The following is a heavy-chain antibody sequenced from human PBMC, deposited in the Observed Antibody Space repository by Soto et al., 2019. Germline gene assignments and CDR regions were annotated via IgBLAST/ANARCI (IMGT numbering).Heavy chain of an antibody. D-gene: IGHD2-15*01. CDR3: ARDMVGSGGSSLWFHH. Sequence: PGESLKISCKGSGYSFTSYWIGWVRQMPGKGLEWMGIIYPGDSDTRYSPSFQGQVTISADKSISTAYLQWSSLKASDTAMYYCARDMVGSGGSSLWFHHWGQGTLVTVSS. V-gene: IGHV5-51*01. CDR1: GYSFTSYW. CDR2: IYPGDSDT. J-gene: IGHJ1*01.